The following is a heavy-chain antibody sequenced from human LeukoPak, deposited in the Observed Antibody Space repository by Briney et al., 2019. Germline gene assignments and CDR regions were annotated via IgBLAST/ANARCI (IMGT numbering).Heavy chain of an antibody. Sequence: GGSLRLFCRACVFIVTNKYINWVRQARGKGWECVSLVYSGGSTYYADSVKGRFTISRDNPKNVVYLQMNSLRAEDTAMYYCARDPPAVLIDTYGWGQGTLVTVSS. CDR3: ARDPPAVLIDTYG. V-gene: IGHV3-66*01. CDR2: VYSGGST. CDR1: VFIVTNKY. J-gene: IGHJ4*02. D-gene: IGHD2-8*01.